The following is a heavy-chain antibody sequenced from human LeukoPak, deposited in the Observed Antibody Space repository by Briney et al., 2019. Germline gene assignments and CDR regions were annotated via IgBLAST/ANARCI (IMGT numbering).Heavy chain of an antibody. CDR1: GGFISSYY. V-gene: IGHV4-59*08. CDR3: ARTAAVAGTKRGAFDI. Sequence: SETLSLTCIVSGGFISSYYWSWIRQPPGKGLEWIGYIFNSGSTNYNPSLKSRVTISVDTSKNQFSLKLSSVTAADTAVYYCARTAAVAGTKRGAFDIWGRGTMVTVSS. J-gene: IGHJ3*02. D-gene: IGHD6-19*01. CDR2: IFNSGST.